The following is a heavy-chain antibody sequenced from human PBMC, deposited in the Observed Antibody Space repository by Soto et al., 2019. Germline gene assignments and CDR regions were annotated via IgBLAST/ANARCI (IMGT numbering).Heavy chain of an antibody. CDR1: GFSLNSTGVG. CDR2: ISWNNNK. J-gene: IGHJ5*02. Sequence: QITLKESGPTLVKPTQTLTLTCTFSGFSLNSTGVGVGWIRQPPGKAPEWLALISWNNNKLYSPSLRTRLSITKDTSKNQVVLTVTNMDPEDTGTYYCAHRRLVRGSNWFDPWGQGTLVIVSS. V-gene: IGHV2-5*01. CDR3: AHRRLVRGSNWFDP. D-gene: IGHD3-10*01.